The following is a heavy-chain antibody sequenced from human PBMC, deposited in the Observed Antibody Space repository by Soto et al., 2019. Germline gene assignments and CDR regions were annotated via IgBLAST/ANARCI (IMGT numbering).Heavy chain of an antibody. J-gene: IGHJ4*02. CDR2: IYYSGST. CDR1: GGSISSGGYY. Sequence: SETLSLTCTVSGGSISSGGYYWSWIRQHPGKGLEWIGYIYYSGSTYYNPSLKSRVTISVDTSKNQFSLKLSSVTAADTAVYYCARGHGTSGYFDYWGQGTLVTVSS. V-gene: IGHV4-31*03. D-gene: IGHD3-3*01. CDR3: ARGHGTSGYFDY.